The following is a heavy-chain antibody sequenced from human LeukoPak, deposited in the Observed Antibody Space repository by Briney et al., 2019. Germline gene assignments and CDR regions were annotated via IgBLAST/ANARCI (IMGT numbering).Heavy chain of an antibody. Sequence: SETLSLTCTVSGGSINNYYWTWIRHSPGKGLEWIAYIYYSGRTNYNPSLRSRVTISVDTSKNQFSLELSSVTAADTAVYYCARDRGGSSADYYMDVWGKGTTVTVSS. CDR2: IYYSGRT. J-gene: IGHJ6*03. V-gene: IGHV4-59*01. CDR1: GGSINNYY. CDR3: ARDRGGSSADYYMDV. D-gene: IGHD3-10*01.